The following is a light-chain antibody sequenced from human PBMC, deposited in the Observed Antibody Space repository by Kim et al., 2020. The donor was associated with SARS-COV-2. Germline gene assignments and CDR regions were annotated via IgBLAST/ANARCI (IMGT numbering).Light chain of an antibody. Sequence: QSALTQPASVSGSPGQSITISCTGTSSDVGGYNYVSWYQQHPGKAPKLMIYDVSNRPSGVSNRFSGSKSGNTASLTISGLQAEDEADYYCSSYCSSYSSGSTLVFGGGTKLTVL. CDR1: SSDVGGYNY. V-gene: IGLV2-14*03. J-gene: IGLJ2*01. CDR3: SSYCSSYSSGSTLV. CDR2: DVS.